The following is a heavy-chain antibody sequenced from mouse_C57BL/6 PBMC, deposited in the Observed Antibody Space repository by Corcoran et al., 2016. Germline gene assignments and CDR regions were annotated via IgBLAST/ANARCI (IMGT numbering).Heavy chain of an antibody. Sequence: DVQLQESGPGLVKPSQSLSLTCSVTGSSITSGYYWNWIRQFPGNKLEWMGYISYDGSNNYNPSLKNRISITRDTSKNQFFLKLNSVTTEDTATYYCARYYYGSRKGWYFDVWGTGTTVTVSS. J-gene: IGHJ1*03. D-gene: IGHD1-1*01. CDR2: ISYDGSN. CDR3: ARYYYGSRKGWYFDV. V-gene: IGHV3-6*01. CDR1: GSSITSGYY.